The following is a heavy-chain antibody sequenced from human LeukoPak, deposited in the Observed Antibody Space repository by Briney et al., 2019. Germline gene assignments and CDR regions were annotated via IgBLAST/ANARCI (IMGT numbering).Heavy chain of an antibody. CDR2: IYYSGST. V-gene: IGHV4-39*01. CDR1: GGSISSGDYY. J-gene: IGHJ4*02. D-gene: IGHD4-17*01. Sequence: PSETLSLTCTVSGGSISSGDYYWGWIRQPPGEGLEWIGSIYYSGSTYYNPSLKSRVTISVDTSKNQFSLRLSSVTAADTAVYYCARRVDYGDYVDYWGQGTLVTVSS. CDR3: ARRVDYGDYVDY.